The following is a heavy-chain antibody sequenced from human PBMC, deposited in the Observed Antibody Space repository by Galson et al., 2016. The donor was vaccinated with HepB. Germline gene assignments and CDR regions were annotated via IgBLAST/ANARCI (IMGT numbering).Heavy chain of an antibody. V-gene: IGHV4-59*01. D-gene: IGHD3-16*01. CDR1: GDSISFYS. CDR3: ARAPTGGDWFDP. J-gene: IGHJ5*02. CDR2: IYYSGST. Sequence: SETLSLTCTVSGDSISFYSWNWIRQPPGKGLEWIGYIYYSGSTNYNPSLKSRVTISIDTSKNQFSLKVGSVTAADTAVYYCARAPTGGDWFDPWGQGTLVTVSS.